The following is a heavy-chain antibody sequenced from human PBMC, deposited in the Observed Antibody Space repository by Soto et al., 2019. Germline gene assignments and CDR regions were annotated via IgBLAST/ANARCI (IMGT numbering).Heavy chain of an antibody. CDR2: IYWDDDK. CDR1: GFSLSTPGAG. V-gene: IGHV2-5*02. CDR3: GHRGQGFGELFDY. Sequence: SGPTLVNPPQPLPLTCNFSGFSLSTPGAGVGWFRQPPGKAPAWLALIYWDDDKRYSPSLKRRLTITKDTSKNQVVLTMTSMDPVDTATYYCGHRGQGFGELFDYWGQGTVVTVSS. J-gene: IGHJ4*02. D-gene: IGHD3-10*01.